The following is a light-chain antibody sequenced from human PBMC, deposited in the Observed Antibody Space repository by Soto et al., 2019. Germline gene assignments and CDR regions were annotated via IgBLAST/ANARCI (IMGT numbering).Light chain of an antibody. CDR3: QQYNSRLYT. J-gene: IGKJ2*01. Sequence: DIQMTQSPSTLSASVGDRVTITCRASQSISIWLAWYQQKPGKAPKLLIYKASSLEGGVPSRFSGSGSGTECTLTISSLQPDDSATYYCQQYNSRLYTFGQGTKLEIK. V-gene: IGKV1-5*03. CDR2: KAS. CDR1: QSISIW.